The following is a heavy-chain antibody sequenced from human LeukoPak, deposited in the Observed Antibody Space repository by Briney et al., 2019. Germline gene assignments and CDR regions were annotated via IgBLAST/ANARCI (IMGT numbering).Heavy chain of an antibody. Sequence: GGSLRLSCAAPGFNFGGASMHWVRQASGKGPEWVGRIRSKDYNYVTAFAASVTGRFTLSRDDSKNTMDLQMNSLNTEDTAMYYCVLPGRGNYYVSWGQGALVTVSS. D-gene: IGHD3-3*01. CDR3: VLPGRGNYYVS. J-gene: IGHJ5*02. V-gene: IGHV3-73*01. CDR1: GFNFGGAS. CDR2: IRSKDYNYVT.